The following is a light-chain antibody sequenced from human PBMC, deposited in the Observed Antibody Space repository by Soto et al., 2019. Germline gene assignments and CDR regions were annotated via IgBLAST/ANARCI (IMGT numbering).Light chain of an antibody. CDR2: DAS. V-gene: IGKV1D-12*01. CDR1: QDIYSW. J-gene: IGKJ5*01. CDR3: QQASSFPIT. Sequence: DTQMTQPPSSGFAFVGDRVTITCRASQDIYSWLAWYQQKPGKAPRLLIYDASSLKSGVPSRFSGSGSGTDFTLTISSLQPEDFATYYCQQASSFPITFGQGTRLEIK.